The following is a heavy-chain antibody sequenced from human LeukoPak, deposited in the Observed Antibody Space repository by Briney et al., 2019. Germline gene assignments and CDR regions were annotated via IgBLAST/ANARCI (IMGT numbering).Heavy chain of an antibody. CDR1: GFTFSSYG. J-gene: IGHJ4*02. CDR2: IRYDGSNK. Sequence: PGGSLRLSCAASGFTFSSYGMHWVRQAPGKGLEWVAFIRYDGSNKYYADSVKGRFTISRDNSKNTLYLQMNSLRAEDTAVYYCAKMLSAGGAAGPFDYWGQGTLVTVSS. D-gene: IGHD6-13*01. V-gene: IGHV3-30*02. CDR3: AKMLSAGGAAGPFDY.